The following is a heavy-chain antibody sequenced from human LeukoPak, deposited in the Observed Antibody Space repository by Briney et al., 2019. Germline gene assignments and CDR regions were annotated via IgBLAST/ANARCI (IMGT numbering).Heavy chain of an antibody. D-gene: IGHD6-13*01. CDR1: GYTFTGYY. J-gene: IGHJ5*02. Sequence: ASVKVSCKASGYTFTGYYMHWVRQALGQGLEWMGWINPNSGGTNYAQKFQGRVTMTRGTSISTAYMELSRLRSDDTAVYYCARRRVAAAGTAYNWFDPWGQGTLVTVSS. V-gene: IGHV1-2*02. CDR2: INPNSGGT. CDR3: ARRRVAAAGTAYNWFDP.